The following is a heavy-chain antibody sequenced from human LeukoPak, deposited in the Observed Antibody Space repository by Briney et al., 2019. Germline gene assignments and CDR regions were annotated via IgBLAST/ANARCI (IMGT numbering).Heavy chain of an antibody. D-gene: IGHD2-15*01. V-gene: IGHV3-74*01. CDR2: ISGDGSAT. CDR1: GFTFSTYW. Sequence: WGSLRLSCAASGFTFSTYWMHWVRQAPGKGLVWVSRISGDGSATIYADSVKGRFTISRDNAENTMYLQMNSLTVEDTAVYYCTRRVSATRWFDPWGQGTLVTVSS. CDR3: TRRVSATRWFDP. J-gene: IGHJ5*02.